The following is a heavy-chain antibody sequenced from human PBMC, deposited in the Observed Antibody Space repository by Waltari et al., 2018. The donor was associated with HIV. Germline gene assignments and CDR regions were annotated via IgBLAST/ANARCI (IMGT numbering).Heavy chain of an antibody. J-gene: IGHJ6*02. CDR2: SNPKSGGT. D-gene: IGHD2-2*01. V-gene: IGHV1-2*02. CDR3: ARGGASTTPRDYNYYGLDV. Sequence: QVELVQSGAEVKKPGASVKVYCKASGYTFTDNYIHWVGQAPGHGLEWMGWSNPKSGGTKHAQKFQGRVTMTRDTSMSTVYMEVSRLTSDDTAVYYCARGGASTTPRDYNYYGLDVWGQGTTVTVSS. CDR1: GYTFTDNY.